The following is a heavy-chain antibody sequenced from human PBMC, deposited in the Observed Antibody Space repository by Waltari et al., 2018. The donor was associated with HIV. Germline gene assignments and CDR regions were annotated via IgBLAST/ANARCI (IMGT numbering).Heavy chain of an antibody. D-gene: IGHD3-3*01. V-gene: IGHV4-39*01. J-gene: IGHJ6*02. CDR1: GGSISSSSYY. Sequence: QLQLQESGPGLVKPSETLSLTCTVSGGSISSSSYYWGWIRQPPGKVLEWIGSIYYSRSTYYNTSLKSRVTISVDTSKNQFSLKRSSVTAADTAVYYCARIAYYTYYYGMDVWGQGTTVTVSS. CDR2: IYYSRST. CDR3: ARIAYYTYYYGMDV.